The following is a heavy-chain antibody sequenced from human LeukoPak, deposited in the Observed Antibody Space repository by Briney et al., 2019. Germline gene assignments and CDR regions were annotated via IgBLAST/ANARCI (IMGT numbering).Heavy chain of an antibody. CDR2: IIPILGIA. CDR1: GGTFSSYA. Sequence: GASVKVSCKASGGTFSSYAISWVRQPPGPGLEWMGRIIPILGIANYAQKFQGRVTITADKSTSTAYMELSSLRSEDTAVYYCASMIAAAGICYWGQGTLVTVSS. V-gene: IGHV1-69*04. J-gene: IGHJ4*02. CDR3: ASMIAAAGICY. D-gene: IGHD6-13*01.